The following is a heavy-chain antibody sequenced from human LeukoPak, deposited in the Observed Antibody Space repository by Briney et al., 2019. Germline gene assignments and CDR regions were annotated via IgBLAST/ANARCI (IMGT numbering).Heavy chain of an antibody. V-gene: IGHV4-39*01. J-gene: IGHJ4*02. D-gene: IGHD1-26*01. Sequence: ETLSLTCSVSGASISGGTYYWGWDRQPPGTGREWVGSIYYTGSTYDNPSLKSRVTISVDTSKNQFSLKLSSVTAADTAVYYCARRGGSGRAFDYWGQGTLVTVSS. CDR3: ARRGGSGRAFDY. CDR2: IYYTGST. CDR1: GASISGGTYY.